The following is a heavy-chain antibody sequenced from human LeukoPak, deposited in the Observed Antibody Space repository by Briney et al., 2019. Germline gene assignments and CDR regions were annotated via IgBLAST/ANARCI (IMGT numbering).Heavy chain of an antibody. D-gene: IGHD6-19*01. V-gene: IGHV1-18*01. CDR3: ARAGSGWYEDY. J-gene: IGHJ4*02. Sequence: GASVKVSCKASGYTFTSYGISWVRQAPGQGLEWMGWISGYNDNTNYAQKFQGRVTMTTDTPTSTAYMELRSLRSDDTAVYYCARAGSGWYEDYWGQGTLVTVSS. CDR2: ISGYNDNT. CDR1: GYTFTSYG.